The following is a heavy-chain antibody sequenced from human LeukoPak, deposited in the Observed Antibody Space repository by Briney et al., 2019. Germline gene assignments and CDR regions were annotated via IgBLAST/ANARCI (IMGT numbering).Heavy chain of an antibody. Sequence: SETLSLTCAVSGGSISSGGYSWSWIRQPPGKGLEWIGYIYYSGSTYYNPSLKSRVTISVDTSKNQFSLKLSSVTAADTAVYYCASGSRFISGWWFDPWGQGTLVTVSS. CDR3: ASGSRFISGWWFDP. D-gene: IGHD1-14*01. V-gene: IGHV4-30-4*07. CDR2: IYYSGST. J-gene: IGHJ5*02. CDR1: GGSISSGGYS.